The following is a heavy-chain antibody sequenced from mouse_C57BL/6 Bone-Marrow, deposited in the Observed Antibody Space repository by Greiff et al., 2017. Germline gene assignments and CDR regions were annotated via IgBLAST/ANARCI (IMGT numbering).Heavy chain of an antibody. CDR1: GYTFTEYP. Sequence: QVQLQQSGAELVKPGASVKLSCKASGYTFTEYPIHWVEQRSGQGLESIGWFYTGSGSIKYNETLQDKATLTAYNSTSTVYMELSRLTSEDCAGDVCARHEDSPSDSWESYWGQGTTLTVSS. V-gene: IGHV1-62-2*01. CDR2: FYTGSGSI. J-gene: IGHJ2*01. D-gene: IGHD2-12*01. CDR3: ARHEDSPSDSWESY.